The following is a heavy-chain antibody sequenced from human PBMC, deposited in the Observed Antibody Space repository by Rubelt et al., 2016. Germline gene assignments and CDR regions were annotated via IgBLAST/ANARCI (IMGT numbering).Heavy chain of an antibody. D-gene: IGHD6-13*01. CDR3: ARYYSSRWTYCFDH. V-gene: IGHV3-30*04. CDR1: GFTLSSYA. CDR2: VSYDGSNK. Sequence: PGRSLRLSCAASGFTLSSYAMHWVRQAPGKGLEWVAVVSYDGSNKYYADSVKGRFTISRDNSKNTLYLQMNSLRAEDTAVYYCARYYSSRWTYCFDHWGQGTLVTVSS. J-gene: IGHJ4*02.